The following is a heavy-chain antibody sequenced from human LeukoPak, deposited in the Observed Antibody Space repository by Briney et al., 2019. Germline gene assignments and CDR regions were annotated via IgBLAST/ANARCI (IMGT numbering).Heavy chain of an antibody. D-gene: IGHD6-19*01. CDR1: GFIFSNYG. Sequence: GRSLRLSCAASGFIFSNYGMYWVRQAPGKGLEWVSSITSSSSYIAYSDSVKGRFTISRDNAKNSLYLQMNSLRAEDTAVFYCARGQWPDYWGQGTLLIVSS. J-gene: IGHJ4*02. CDR2: ITSSSSYI. V-gene: IGHV3-21*01. CDR3: ARGQWPDY.